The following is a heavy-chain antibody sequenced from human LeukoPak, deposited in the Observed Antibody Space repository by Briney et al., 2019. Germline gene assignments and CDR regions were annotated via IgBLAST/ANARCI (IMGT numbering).Heavy chain of an antibody. D-gene: IGHD1-26*01. CDR2: IYYSGST. CDR1: GGSISSYY. CDR3: ARGRETGSGSYFDY. Sequence: PSETLSLTCTVSGGSISSYYWSWIRQPPGKGLEWIGYIYYSGSTNYNPSLKSRVTISVDTSKNQFSLKLSSVTTADTAVYYCARGRETGSGSYFDYWGQGTLVTVSS. J-gene: IGHJ4*02. V-gene: IGHV4-59*01.